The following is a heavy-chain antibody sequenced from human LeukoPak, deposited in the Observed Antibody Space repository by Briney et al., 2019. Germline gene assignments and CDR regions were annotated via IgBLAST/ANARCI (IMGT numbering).Heavy chain of an antibody. D-gene: IGHD3-10*01. CDR2: ISAYNGDT. J-gene: IGHJ4*02. CDR1: GYTFKTYS. V-gene: IGHV1-18*01. Sequence: ASVKVSSKASGYTFKTYSFTWVRQAAGQGLEWMGRISAYNGDTNYAQKFQCRVALTADTLTRTGYMELTSLRSDDTAVYYCAFRGVIPNYFDYWGQGSLVTVSS. CDR3: AFRGVIPNYFDY.